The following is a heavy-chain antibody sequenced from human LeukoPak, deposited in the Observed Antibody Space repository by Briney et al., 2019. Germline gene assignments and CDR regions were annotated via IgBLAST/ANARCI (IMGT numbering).Heavy chain of an antibody. CDR3: GGSGADY. Sequence: PGGSLRLSCAASGFTFSSYSMNWVRQAPGKGLEWVGRIKSTTDGGTTDYAAPVKGRFTISRDDSENTVYLEMNGLKTEDTAIYYCGGSGADYWGQGTLVTVSS. CDR2: IKSTTDGGTT. J-gene: IGHJ4*02. CDR1: GFTFSSYS. V-gene: IGHV3-15*01. D-gene: IGHD3-10*01.